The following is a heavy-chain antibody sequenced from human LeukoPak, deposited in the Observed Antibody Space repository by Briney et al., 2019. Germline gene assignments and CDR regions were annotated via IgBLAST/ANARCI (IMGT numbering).Heavy chain of an antibody. D-gene: IGHD2-2*01. J-gene: IGHJ4*02. CDR2: MNPNSGNT. CDR3: ARVPAATHYTYYFDY. V-gene: IGHV1-8*03. CDR1: GYTFTSYD. Sequence: ASVKVSCKASGYTFTSYDINWVRQATGQGPERMGWMNPNSGNTGYAQKFQGRVTITRNTSISTAYMELSSLRSEDTAVYYCARVPAATHYTYYFDYWGQGTLVTVSS.